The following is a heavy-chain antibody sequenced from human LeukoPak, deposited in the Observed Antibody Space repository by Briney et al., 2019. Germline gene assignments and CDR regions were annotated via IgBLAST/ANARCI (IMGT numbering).Heavy chain of an antibody. CDR3: AKGRYGMDV. CDR2: ISGSGGST. CDR1: GVIFSSYA. J-gene: IGHJ6*02. V-gene: IGHV3-23*01. Sequence: GGSLRLPCAASGVIFSSYAMSWVRQAPGKGLEWVSTISGSGGSTYYADSVKGRFTISRDNSKNTLYLQMNSLRAEDTAVYYCAKGRYGMDVWGQGTTVTVSS.